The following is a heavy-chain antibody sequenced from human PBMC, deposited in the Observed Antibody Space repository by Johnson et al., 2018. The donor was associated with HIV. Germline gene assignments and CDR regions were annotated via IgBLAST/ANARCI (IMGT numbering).Heavy chain of an antibody. CDR3: ARVATHAFDI. D-gene: IGHD1-26*01. V-gene: IGHV3-30*03. CDR2: MSYDGSNR. Sequence: QVQLVESGGGVVQPGRSLRLSCAASGFIFSSYGMHWVRQAPGKGLEWVTGMSYDGSNRYYADSVQGRFTISRDNSKNTLYLQMNSLRAEDTAVYYCARVATHAFDIWGQGTMVTVSS. CDR1: GFIFSSYG. J-gene: IGHJ3*02.